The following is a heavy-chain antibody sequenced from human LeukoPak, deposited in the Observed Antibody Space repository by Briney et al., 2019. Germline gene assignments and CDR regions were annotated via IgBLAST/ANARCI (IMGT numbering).Heavy chain of an antibody. CDR3: ATDRRGLGATDY. D-gene: IGHD1-26*01. CDR2: FDPEDGET. Sequence: ASVKVSCKVSGYTLTELSMHWVRQAPGKGLGWMGGFDPEDGETIYAQKFQGRVTMTEDTSTDTAYMELSSLRSEDTAVYYCATDRRGLGATDYWGQGTLVTVSS. V-gene: IGHV1-24*01. J-gene: IGHJ4*02. CDR1: GYTLTELS.